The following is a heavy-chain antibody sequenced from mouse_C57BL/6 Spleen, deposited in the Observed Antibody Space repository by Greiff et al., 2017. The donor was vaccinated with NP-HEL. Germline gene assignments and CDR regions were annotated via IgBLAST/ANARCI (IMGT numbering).Heavy chain of an antibody. J-gene: IGHJ4*01. Sequence: QVQLQQSGAELARPGASVKMSCKASGYTFTSYTMHWVKQRPGQGLEWIGYINPSSGYTKYNQKFKDKATLTADKSSSTAYMQLSSLTSEDSAVYYCARGGGSNHYYAMDYWGQGTSVTVSS. V-gene: IGHV1-4*01. CDR1: GYTFTSYT. D-gene: IGHD1-1*01. CDR2: INPSSGYT. CDR3: ARGGGSNHYYAMDY.